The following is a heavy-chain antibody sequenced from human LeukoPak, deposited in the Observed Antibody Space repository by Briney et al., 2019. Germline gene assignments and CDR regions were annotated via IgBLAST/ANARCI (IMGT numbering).Heavy chain of an antibody. V-gene: IGHV3-7*01. CDR3: AREMAGTTSEHKRIDAFDI. J-gene: IGHJ3*02. CDR2: IKQDGSEK. CDR1: GFTFSSYW. Sequence: GRSLRLSCAASGFTFSSYWMSWVRQAPGKWLEWVANIKQDGSEKYYVDSVKGRFTISRDNAKNALYLQMNSLRAEDTAVYYCAREMAGTTSEHKRIDAFDIWGQGTMVTVSS. D-gene: IGHD1-1*01.